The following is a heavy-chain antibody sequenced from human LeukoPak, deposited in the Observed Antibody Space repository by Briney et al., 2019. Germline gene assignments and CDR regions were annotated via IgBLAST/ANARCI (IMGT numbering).Heavy chain of an antibody. J-gene: IGHJ4*02. Sequence: GGSLRLSCAASGFTFSNFAMSWVRPAPGKGLEWVSGISSSGYTTYYADSVKGRFTISRDNSKNTLYLHMSSLRAGDTAVYYCAKAVAVPAALSGYYDYWGQGTLVTVSS. CDR3: AKAVAVPAALSGYYDY. V-gene: IGHV3-23*01. D-gene: IGHD2-2*01. CDR2: ISSSGYTT. CDR1: GFTFSNFA.